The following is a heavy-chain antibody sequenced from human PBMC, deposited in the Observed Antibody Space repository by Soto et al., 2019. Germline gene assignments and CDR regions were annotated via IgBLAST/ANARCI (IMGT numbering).Heavy chain of an antibody. CDR3: ASQDYSSSTDASFLVNGYFDL. CDR1: GGSISSSKW. Sequence: QMQLQESGPGLVKPSGTLSLTCGVSGGSISSSKWWTWVRQPPGKGPEWIGEIYHSGSTNYNPSLTSRVTISLDKSNNQFSLTLTSVTAADTAVYYCASQDYSSSTDASFLVNGYFDLWGRASWSLSPQ. V-gene: IGHV4-4*02. D-gene: IGHD6-6*01. J-gene: IGHJ2*01. CDR2: IYHSGST.